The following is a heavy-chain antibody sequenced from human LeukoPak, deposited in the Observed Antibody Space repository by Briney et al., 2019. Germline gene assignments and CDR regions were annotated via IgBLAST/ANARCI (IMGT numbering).Heavy chain of an antibody. J-gene: IGHJ4*02. V-gene: IGHV3-30-3*01. CDR2: ISYDGSNK. CDR1: GFTFSSYA. Sequence: RSLRLSCAASGFTFSSYAMHWVRQAPGKGLEWVAVISYDGSNKYYADSVKGRFTISRDNSKNTLYLQMNSLRAEDTAVYYCARDALWSGYGYYFDYWGQGTLVTVSS. CDR3: ARDALWSGYGYYFDY. D-gene: IGHD3-3*01.